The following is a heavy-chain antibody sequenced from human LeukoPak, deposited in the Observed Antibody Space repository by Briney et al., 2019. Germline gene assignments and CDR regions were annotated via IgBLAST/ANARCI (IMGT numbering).Heavy chain of an antibody. CDR2: IWYDGSNK. CDR3: AKAGASSGYRYNWFDP. CDR1: GFTFSSYG. J-gene: IGHJ5*02. D-gene: IGHD3-22*01. V-gene: IGHV3-33*06. Sequence: GGSLRLSCAASGFTFSSYGMYWVRQAPGKGLEWVAVIWYDGSNKYYADSVKGRFTISRDNSKNTLYLQMNSLRAEDTAVYYCAKAGASSGYRYNWFDPWGQGTLVTVSS.